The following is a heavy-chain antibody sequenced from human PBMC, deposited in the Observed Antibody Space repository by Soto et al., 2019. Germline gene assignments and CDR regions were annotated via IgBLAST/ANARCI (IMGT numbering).Heavy chain of an antibody. CDR1: GDTFNSYA. CDR2: IIPIFHTA. D-gene: IGHD3-3*01. Sequence: SVKVSCKASGDTFNSYAISWVRRAPGQGLEWMGGIIPIFHTANYAQKFQARVTMTADESARTAYMELSGLRSEDTAVYYCARVEYCNTTSRLFYYYHPGMDVGGQGTTVTVSS. J-gene: IGHJ6*02. CDR3: ARVEYCNTTSRLFYYYHPGMDV. V-gene: IGHV1-69*13.